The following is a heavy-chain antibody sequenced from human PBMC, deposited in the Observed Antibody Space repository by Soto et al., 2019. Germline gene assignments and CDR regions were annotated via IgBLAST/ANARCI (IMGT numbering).Heavy chain of an antibody. CDR3: ARVYNPYGDKRTYYYYGMDV. D-gene: IGHD4-17*01. Sequence: SGGSLRPSCAASGFTFSSYDMHWVRQATGKGLEWVSAIGTAGDTYYPGSVKGRFTISRENAKNSLYLQMNSLRAEDTAVYYCARVYNPYGDKRTYYYYGMDVWGQGTTVTVSS. V-gene: IGHV3-13*01. CDR1: GFTFSSYD. CDR2: IGTAGDT. J-gene: IGHJ6*02.